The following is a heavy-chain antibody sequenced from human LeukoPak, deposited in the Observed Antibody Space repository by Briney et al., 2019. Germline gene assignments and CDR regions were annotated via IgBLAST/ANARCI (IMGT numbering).Heavy chain of an antibody. Sequence: GGSLRLSCAASGYTFSSYSINWVRQAPGKGLEWVSSISVRSNYIYYADSVRGRFRISRDDARDSLYLQMNSLRVEDTAVYYCALYYYDTNAFPTWGQGTLVTVSS. CDR2: ISVRSNYI. D-gene: IGHD3-22*01. CDR1: GYTFSSYS. J-gene: IGHJ4*02. V-gene: IGHV3-21*01. CDR3: ALYYYDTNAFPT.